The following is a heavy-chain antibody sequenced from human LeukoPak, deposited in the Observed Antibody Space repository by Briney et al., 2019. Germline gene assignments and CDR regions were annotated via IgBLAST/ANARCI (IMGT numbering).Heavy chain of an antibody. V-gene: IGHV1-69*13. D-gene: IGHD6-19*01. CDR1: GGTSSSYA. J-gene: IGHJ4*02. Sequence: SVKVSCKASGGTSSSYAISWVRQAPGQGLEWMGGIIPIFGTANYAQKFQGRVTITADESTSTAYMELSSLRSEDTAVYYCASLPVARGAYYFDYWGQGTLVTVSS. CDR3: ASLPVARGAYYFDY. CDR2: IIPIFGTA.